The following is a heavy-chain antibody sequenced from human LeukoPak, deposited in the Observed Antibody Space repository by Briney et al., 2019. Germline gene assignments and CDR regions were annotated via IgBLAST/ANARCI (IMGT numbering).Heavy chain of an antibody. CDR2: IYPCDSDT. J-gene: IGHJ5*02. D-gene: IGHD2-2*01. V-gene: IGHV5-51*01. CDR1: GYSFTSYW. Sequence: GESLKISCKGSGYSFTSYWIGWVRQMPGKGLEWMGIIYPCDSDTRYSPSFQGQVTISADKSISTAYLQWSSLKASDTAMYYCARHPDIVVVPANPPNWFDPWGQGTLVTVSS. CDR3: ARHPDIVVVPANPPNWFDP.